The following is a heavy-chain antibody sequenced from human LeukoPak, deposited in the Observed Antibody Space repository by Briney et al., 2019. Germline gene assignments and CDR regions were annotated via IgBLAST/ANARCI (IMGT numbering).Heavy chain of an antibody. Sequence: SEALSLTCTVSGGSVSIVIYYWSWIRQPPGKGLGWIGYVYDSETNNYNPSLTSRVTISVDTSKNTFSLKLNSVTAADTAVYYCARSSGSGSYAWYFDLWGRGALVTVSS. CDR1: GGSVSIVIYY. V-gene: IGHV4-61*01. J-gene: IGHJ2*01. D-gene: IGHD3-10*01. CDR2: VYDSETN. CDR3: ARSSGSGSYAWYFDL.